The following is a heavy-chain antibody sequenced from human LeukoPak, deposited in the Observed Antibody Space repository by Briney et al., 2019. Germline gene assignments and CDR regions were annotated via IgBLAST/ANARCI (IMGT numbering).Heavy chain of an antibody. Sequence: SETLSLTCTVSGGSICSNDFYWGWNRQPPGKGLEWIGSIYYSGSTYYNPSLKSRVTISVDTSKNQFSLKLSSVTAADTAVYYCARGWGSATREACDYWGQGTLVTVSS. CDR3: ARGWGSATREACDY. CDR1: GGSICSNDFY. V-gene: IGHV4-39*07. J-gene: IGHJ4*02. D-gene: IGHD2-2*01. CDR2: IYYSGST.